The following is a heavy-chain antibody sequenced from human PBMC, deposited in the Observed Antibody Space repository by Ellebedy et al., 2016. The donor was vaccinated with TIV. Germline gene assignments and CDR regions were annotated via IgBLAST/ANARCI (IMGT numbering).Heavy chain of an antibody. J-gene: IGHJ3*02. D-gene: IGHD2-8*01. CDR3: ARDLNGGDAFDI. CDR1: GYTFTSYA. V-gene: IGHV1-3*01. CDR2: INAGNGNT. Sequence: ASVKVSCKASGYTFTSYAMHWVRQAPGQRLEWMGWINAGNGNTKYSQKFQGRVTITRDTSASTVYMELSSLRSEDTAVYYCARDLNGGDAFDIWGQGTMVTVSS.